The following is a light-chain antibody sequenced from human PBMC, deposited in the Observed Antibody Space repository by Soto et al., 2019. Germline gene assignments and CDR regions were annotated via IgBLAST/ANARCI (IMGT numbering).Light chain of an antibody. CDR1: SSNIGSNY. V-gene: IGLV1-47*01. CDR2: KTS. Sequence: QSVLTQPPSASGTPGQRVTISCSGSSSNIGSNYVYWYQQLPGTAPKLLIYKTSQRPSGVTDRFSDSKSGTSASLAISGLRSEDEGDYYCASWDDSLSGVVFGGGTKLTVL. CDR3: ASWDDSLSGVV. J-gene: IGLJ2*01.